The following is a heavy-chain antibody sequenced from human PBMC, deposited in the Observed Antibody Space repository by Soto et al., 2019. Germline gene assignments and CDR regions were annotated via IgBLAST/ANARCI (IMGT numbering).Heavy chain of an antibody. Sequence: SVKVSCKASGGTFSSYAISWVRQAPGQGLEWMGGIIPIFGTANYAQKFQDRVTITADESTSTAYMEPSSLRSEDTAVYYCARAIYYYDSSGYYLYDAFDICGQGTMLTVSS. CDR1: GGTFSSYA. J-gene: IGHJ3*02. CDR2: IIPIFGTA. V-gene: IGHV1-69*13. D-gene: IGHD3-22*01. CDR3: ARAIYYYDSSGYYLYDAFDI.